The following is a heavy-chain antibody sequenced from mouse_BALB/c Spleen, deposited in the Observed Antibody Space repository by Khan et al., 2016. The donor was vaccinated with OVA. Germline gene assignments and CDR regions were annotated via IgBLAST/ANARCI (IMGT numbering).Heavy chain of an antibody. Sequence: VQLQQSGAELAKPGASVKMSCKASGYTFINYWILWVKQRPGQGLEWIGYINPSTGYTEYNQNFKDKATLTAEKPSSPAYMQLSSLTSEDSAVDYCARRGLRWDFDYWGQGTTLTVSS. CDR1: GYTFINYW. CDR2: INPSTGYT. CDR3: ARRGLRWDFDY. J-gene: IGHJ2*01. D-gene: IGHD6-1*01. V-gene: IGHV1-7*01.